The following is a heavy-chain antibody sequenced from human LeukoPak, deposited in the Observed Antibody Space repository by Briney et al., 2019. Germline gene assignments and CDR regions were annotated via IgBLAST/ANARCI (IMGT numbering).Heavy chain of an antibody. V-gene: IGHV3-23*01. CDR1: GFTFNNFA. J-gene: IGHJ5*01. Sequence: PGGSLRLSCAASGFTFNNFAMNWVRQAPGKGLEWVSGISGNAGTTNYADSVQGRFTISRDNSKNTLFLQMTSLRAEDTAVYYCAKDASGPGKTLQDLLVEGSGPRAGWFDPWGQGALVTVSS. CDR3: AKDASGPGKTLQDLLVEGSGPRAGWFDP. D-gene: IGHD2-2*01. CDR2: ISGNAGTT.